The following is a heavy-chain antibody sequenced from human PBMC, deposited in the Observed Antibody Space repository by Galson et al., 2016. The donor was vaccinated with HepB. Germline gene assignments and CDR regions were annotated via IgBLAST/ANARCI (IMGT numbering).Heavy chain of an antibody. CDR2: VTYDGSNK. J-gene: IGHJ6*02. V-gene: IGHV3-30*18. CDR3: AKALPSYCSGGNCYVSNAMDV. CDR1: GFTFSTYT. D-gene: IGHD2-15*01. Sequence: SLRLSCAASGFTFSTYTMHWVRQAPGKGLEWVAVVTYDGSNKYYADSVKGRFTISRDNSNNTLFLQMDSLGPEDTAVYYCAKALPSYCSGGNCYVSNAMDVWGQGTTVTVSS.